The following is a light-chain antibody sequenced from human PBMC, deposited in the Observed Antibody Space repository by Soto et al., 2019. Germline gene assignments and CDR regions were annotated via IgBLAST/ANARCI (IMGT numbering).Light chain of an antibody. CDR3: QHRGRWPRT. Sequence: EIVLTQSPATLSLSPGERATLSCRASQSVNDYLAWYQQKPGQAPRLLIYGASNRATGIPVRFSGSGSGTDFTLSISSLEPEDFAVYYCQHRGRWPRTFGQGTKLEIK. V-gene: IGKV3-11*01. J-gene: IGKJ2*01. CDR2: GAS. CDR1: QSVNDY.